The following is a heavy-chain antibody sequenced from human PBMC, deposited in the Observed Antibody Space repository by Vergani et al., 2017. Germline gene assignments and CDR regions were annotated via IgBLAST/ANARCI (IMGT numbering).Heavy chain of an antibody. D-gene: IGHD2-21*02. CDR2: ISAYNGNT. V-gene: IGHV1-18*01. J-gene: IGHJ6*02. CDR3: ARDPRGYGGDPEDYYYGMDV. Sequence: QVQLVQSGAEVKKPGASVKVSCKASGYTFTSYGISWVRQAPGQGLKWMGWISAYNGNTNYAQKLQGRVTMTTDTSTSTAYMELRSLRSDDTAMYYCARDPRGYGGDPEDYYYGMDVWGQGTTVTVSS. CDR1: GYTFTSYG.